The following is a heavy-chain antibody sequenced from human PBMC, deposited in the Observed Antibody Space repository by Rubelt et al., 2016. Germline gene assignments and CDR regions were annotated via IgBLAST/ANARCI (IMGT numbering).Heavy chain of an antibody. V-gene: IGHV3-7*04. CDR3: ERDGGSSWVDP. D-gene: IGHD3-16*01. Sequence: EVQLVESGGGLVQPGGSLRLSCAASGFTFSSYWMSWVRQGPGKGLEWVANINQDGSEKYYVDSVKGRFTISRDNAKNSLYLQWNSLGAVDTAVYYRERDGGSSWVDPWGQGTLVTVSS. CDR2: INQDGSEK. J-gene: IGHJ5*02. CDR1: GFTFSSYW.